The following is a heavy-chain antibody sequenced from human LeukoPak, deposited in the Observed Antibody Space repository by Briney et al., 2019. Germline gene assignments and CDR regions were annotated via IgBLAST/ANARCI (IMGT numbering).Heavy chain of an antibody. V-gene: IGHV4-30-2*01. CDR3: ARDVVVVTATDYYYYGMDV. Sequence: SQTLSLTCAVSGRSISSGGYSWRWIRQPPGKGLEWIGYIYHSGSTYYNPSLKSRVTISVDRSKSQFSLKLSSVTAADTAVYYCARDVVVVTATDYYYYGMDVWGQGTTVTVSS. CDR2: IYHSGST. D-gene: IGHD2-21*02. J-gene: IGHJ6*02. CDR1: GRSISSGGYS.